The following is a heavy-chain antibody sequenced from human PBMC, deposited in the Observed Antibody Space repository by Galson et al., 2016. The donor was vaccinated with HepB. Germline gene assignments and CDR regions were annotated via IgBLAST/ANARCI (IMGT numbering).Heavy chain of an antibody. CDR2: VSSGGTTQ. CDR3: AGVSRFQFDY. J-gene: IGHJ4*02. D-gene: IGHD5/OR15-5a*01. Sequence: SLRLSCAASGFSFSNYGMHWVRQAPGKGLEWVAVVSSGGTTQYYADSVKGRFTISGDNSKSTMYLQMDSLRIDATAVYYCAGVSRFQFDYWGQGTLVTVSS. V-gene: IGHV3-30*03. CDR1: GFSFSNYG.